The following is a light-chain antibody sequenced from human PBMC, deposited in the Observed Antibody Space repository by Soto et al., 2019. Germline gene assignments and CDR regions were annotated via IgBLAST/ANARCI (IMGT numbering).Light chain of an antibody. CDR3: AAWDDSLNAVV. CDR2: TNH. CDR1: ASNLGGNP. Sequence: QPVLTQPPSVSGTPGQKVSISCSGSASNLGGNPVNWYQHLPGAAPQLLIYTNHQRPSGVPDRFSGSKSGTSASLAISGLRSEDEADFYCAAWDDSLNAVVFGGGTKVTVL. J-gene: IGLJ2*01. V-gene: IGLV1-44*01.